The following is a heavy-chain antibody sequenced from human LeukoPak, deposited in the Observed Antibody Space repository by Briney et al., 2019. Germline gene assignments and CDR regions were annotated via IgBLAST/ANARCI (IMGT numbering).Heavy chain of an antibody. CDR2: ISSGGDST. J-gene: IGHJ3*01. Sequence: PGGSLRLSCAASGLTFSSYAMSWVRQAPGKGLEWVLGISSGGDSTFYADSVKGRFTISRDNSKNTLYLQMNSLRAEDTAVYYCAKDQGSSSGWYSRDGFALWGRGTMVTVSS. V-gene: IGHV3-23*01. CDR3: AKDQGSSSGWYSRDGFAL. D-gene: IGHD6-19*01. CDR1: GLTFSSYA.